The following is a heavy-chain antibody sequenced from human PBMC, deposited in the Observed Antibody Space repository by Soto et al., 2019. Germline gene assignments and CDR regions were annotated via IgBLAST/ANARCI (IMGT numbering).Heavy chain of an antibody. CDR2: IIPIFGTA. J-gene: IGHJ4*02. D-gene: IGHD3-3*01. Sequence: SVKVSCKASGGTFSSYAISWVRQAPGQGLEWMGGIIPIFGTANYAQKFQGRVTITADESTSTAYMELSSLRSEDTAVYYCARSLRSSLRFLEWLLDTFDYWGQGTLVTVSS. CDR3: ARSLRSSLRFLEWLLDTFDY. CDR1: GGTFSSYA. V-gene: IGHV1-69*13.